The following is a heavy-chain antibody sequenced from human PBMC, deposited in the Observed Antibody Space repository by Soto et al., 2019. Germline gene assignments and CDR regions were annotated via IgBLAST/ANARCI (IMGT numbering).Heavy chain of an antibody. V-gene: IGHV3-33*01. Sequence: PGGSLRLSCAASGFTFSSYGMHWVRQAPGKGLGWVAVIWYDGSNKYYADSVKGRFTISRDNSKNTLYLQMNSLRAEDTAVYYCARDGYNLPGAFDIWGQGTMVTVSS. J-gene: IGHJ3*02. CDR1: GFTFSSYG. D-gene: IGHD5-12*01. CDR3: ARDGYNLPGAFDI. CDR2: IWYDGSNK.